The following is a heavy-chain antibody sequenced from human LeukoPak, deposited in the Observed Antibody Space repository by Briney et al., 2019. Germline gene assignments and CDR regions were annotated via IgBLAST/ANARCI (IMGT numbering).Heavy chain of an antibody. Sequence: PSETLSLTCAVSGGSISSSNWWSWVRQPPGKGLEWIGEIYHSGSTNYIPSLKSRVTISVDKSKNQFSLKLSSVTAADTAVYYCARQIYYSSSWYEDYWGQGTLVTVSS. V-gene: IGHV4-4*02. CDR2: IYHSGST. CDR1: GGSISSSNW. D-gene: IGHD6-13*01. J-gene: IGHJ4*02. CDR3: ARQIYYSSSWYEDY.